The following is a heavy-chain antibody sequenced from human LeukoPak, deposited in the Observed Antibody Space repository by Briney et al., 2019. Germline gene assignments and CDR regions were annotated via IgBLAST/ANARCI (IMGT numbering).Heavy chain of an antibody. CDR3: AREGYSSSWYYFDY. Sequence: GASVTVSCKASGGTSSSYAISWVRQAPGQGLEWMGGIIPIFGTANYAQKFQGRVTITADESTSTAYMELSSLRSEDTAVYYCAREGYSSSWYYFDYWGQGTLVTVSS. V-gene: IGHV1-69*13. J-gene: IGHJ4*02. CDR2: IIPIFGTA. D-gene: IGHD6-13*01. CDR1: GGTSSSYA.